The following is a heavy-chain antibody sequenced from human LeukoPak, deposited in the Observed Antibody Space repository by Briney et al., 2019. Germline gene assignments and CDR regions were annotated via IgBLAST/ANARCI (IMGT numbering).Heavy chain of an antibody. V-gene: IGHV3-30-3*01. J-gene: IGHJ4*02. CDR1: VFTFSSYD. CDR2: ISYDGSNK. Sequence: GGSLRPSCAASVFTFSSYDMHGVRQAPGKGLEWVAVISYDGSNKYYADSVKGRFTISRDNSKNTLYLQMNSLRAEDTAVYYCARTPIAARQIDYWGQGTLVTVSS. CDR3: ARTPIAARQIDY. D-gene: IGHD6-6*01.